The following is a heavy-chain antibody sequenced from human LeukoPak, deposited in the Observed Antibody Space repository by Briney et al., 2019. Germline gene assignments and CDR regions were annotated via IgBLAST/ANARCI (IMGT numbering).Heavy chain of an antibody. V-gene: IGHV1-2*02. D-gene: IGHD2-15*01. CDR3: ARDCRHQDMWGGSCYRALDP. Sequence: ASVKVSCKASGYTFTGYYVHWVRQAPGQGLEWMGWINPNSGGTNYAQKFQGRVTMTRDTSISTAYMELGGLRSDDTAVYYCARDCRHQDMWGGSCYRALDPWGQGTLVTVSS. CDR1: GYTFTGYY. J-gene: IGHJ5*02. CDR2: INPNSGGT.